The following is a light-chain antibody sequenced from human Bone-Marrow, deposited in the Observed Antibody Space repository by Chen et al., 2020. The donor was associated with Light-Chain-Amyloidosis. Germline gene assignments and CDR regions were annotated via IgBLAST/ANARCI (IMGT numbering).Light chain of an antibody. CDR1: NIGSTS. V-gene: IGLV3-21*02. J-gene: IGLJ3*02. CDR2: DDS. CDR3: QVWDRSSDRPV. Sequence: SYVLTQPSSVSVAPGQTATIACGGNNIGSTSVHWYQQTPGQAPLLVGYDDSDRPSGIPERLSGSNSGSTATLTISGVEAGDEADYYCQVWDRSSDRPVFGGGTKLTVL.